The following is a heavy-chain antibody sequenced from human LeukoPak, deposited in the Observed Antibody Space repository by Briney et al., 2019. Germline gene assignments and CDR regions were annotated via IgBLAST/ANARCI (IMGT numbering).Heavy chain of an antibody. J-gene: IGHJ4*02. CDR1: GGSISSGG. CDR3: ARGYYYDSSGYPPRDY. D-gene: IGHD3-22*01. CDR2: ISYDGGNK. Sequence: LSLTCTVSGGSISSGGYYWSWIRQAPGKGLEWVAVISYDGGNKYYADSVKGRFTISRDNSKNTLYLQMNSLRAEDTAMYYCARGYYYDSSGYPPRDYWGQGTLVTVSS. V-gene: IGHV3-30*03.